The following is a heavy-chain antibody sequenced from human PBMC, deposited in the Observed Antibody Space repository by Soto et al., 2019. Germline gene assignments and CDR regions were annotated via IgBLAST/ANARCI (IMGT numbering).Heavy chain of an antibody. CDR3: ARDSPRGEYYYDSSGYSSDAFDI. CDR2: ISSSSSTI. D-gene: IGHD3-22*01. Sequence: GGSLGLSCSASGLTFRSYSVNWVRQAPGKGLEWVSYISSSSSTIYYADSVKGRFTISRDNAKNSLYLQMNSLRDEDTAVYYCARDSPRGEYYYDSSGYSSDAFDIWGQGTMVTVSS. V-gene: IGHV3-48*02. CDR1: GLTFRSYS. J-gene: IGHJ3*02.